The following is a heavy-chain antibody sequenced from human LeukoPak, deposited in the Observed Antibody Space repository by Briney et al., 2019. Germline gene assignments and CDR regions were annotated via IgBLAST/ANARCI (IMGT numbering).Heavy chain of an antibody. Sequence: GRSLRLSRAASGFTFNSYGMHWVRQAPGKGLEWVAVISYDGSNKYYADSVKGRFTISRDNSKNTLYLQMNSLRAEDTAVYYCAKDLFVPPSTSVDAFDIWGQGTMVTVSS. D-gene: IGHD6-6*01. V-gene: IGHV3-30*18. CDR2: ISYDGSNK. CDR1: GFTFNSYG. J-gene: IGHJ3*02. CDR3: AKDLFVPPSTSVDAFDI.